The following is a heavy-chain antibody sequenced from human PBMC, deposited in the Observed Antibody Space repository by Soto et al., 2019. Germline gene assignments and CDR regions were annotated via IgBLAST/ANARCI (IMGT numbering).Heavy chain of an antibody. CDR1: GFTFNTAW. Sequence: PGGSLRLSCEASGFTFNTAWMTWLRQAPGKGLQWVALIKTKAEGVTTHYAAPVKGRFTVSRDDSKNTVYLQVSSLKTEDTAVYYCAADTPVFGQGEFEYWGQGTQVTVSS. CDR2: IKTKAEGVTT. CDR3: AADTPVFGQGEFEY. D-gene: IGHD2-2*01. J-gene: IGHJ4*02. V-gene: IGHV3-15*01.